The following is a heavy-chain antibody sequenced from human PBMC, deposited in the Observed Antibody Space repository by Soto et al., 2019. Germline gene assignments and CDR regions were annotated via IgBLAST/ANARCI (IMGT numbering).Heavy chain of an antibody. J-gene: IGHJ3*02. CDR2: INSDGSTI. V-gene: IGHV3-74*01. Sequence: PGGSLRLSCAASGFTFGPFWMHWVRQAPGKGLVWLSHINSDGSTIVYADSVKGRFTISRDNAKNKLYLQMNSLRVEDTAVYYCTRDRGYPDSFDIWGQGTMVTVSS. D-gene: IGHD3-10*01. CDR1: GFTFGPFW. CDR3: TRDRGYPDSFDI.